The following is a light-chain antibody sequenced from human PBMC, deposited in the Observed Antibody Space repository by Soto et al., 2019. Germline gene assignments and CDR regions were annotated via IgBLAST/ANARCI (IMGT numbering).Light chain of an antibody. CDR1: QRISGW. Sequence: EILLTQSPGTLSLSPGERATLSCRASQRISGWLAWHQQKPGKAPKLLIYDVSALKRGVPPRFSGSGSGTEFTLTISSLQPEDFAVYYCQQYNTWPLITFGPGTRLEIK. J-gene: IGKJ5*01. V-gene: IGKV1-5*01. CDR2: DVS. CDR3: QQYNTWPLIT.